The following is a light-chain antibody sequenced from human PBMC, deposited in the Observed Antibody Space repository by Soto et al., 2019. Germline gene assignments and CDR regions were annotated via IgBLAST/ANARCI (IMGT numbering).Light chain of an antibody. J-gene: IGKJ4*01. CDR1: QSVSSY. CDR2: DAS. Sequence: EIVLTQSPGTLSLSPGERATLSCRASQSVSSYLAWYQQKPGQAPRLLIYDASNRATGIPARFSGSGSGTEFNLTISSLQSEDFGVYFCQQYDDWLRLTFGGGTKVDIK. CDR3: QQYDDWLRLT. V-gene: IGKV3D-15*01.